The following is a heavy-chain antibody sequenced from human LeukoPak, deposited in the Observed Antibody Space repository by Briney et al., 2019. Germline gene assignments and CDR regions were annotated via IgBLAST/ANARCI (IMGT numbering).Heavy chain of an antibody. CDR3: ARAVAGTGY. CDR1: GYTFTSYA. J-gene: IGHJ4*02. Sequence: ASVKVSCKASGYTFTSYAMNWVRQAPGQGLEWMGWMNPNSGNTGYAQKFQGRVTMTRNTSISTAYMELSSLRSEDTAVYYCARAVAGTGYWGQGTLVTVSS. D-gene: IGHD6-19*01. V-gene: IGHV1-8*02. CDR2: MNPNSGNT.